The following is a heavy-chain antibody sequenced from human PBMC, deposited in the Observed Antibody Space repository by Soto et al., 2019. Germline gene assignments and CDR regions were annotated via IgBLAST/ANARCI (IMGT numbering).Heavy chain of an antibody. J-gene: IGHJ6*02. V-gene: IGHV4-38-2*01. CDR2: IYHGGST. Sequence: SETLSLTCAVSGYSISSGYYWGWIRQPPGKGLEWIGSIYHGGSTYYNPSLKSRVTISVDTSKNQFSLKLSSVTAADTAVYYCARQRGYYYYGMDVWGQGTTVTVSS. CDR3: ARQRGYYYYGMDV. D-gene: IGHD3-10*01. CDR1: GYSISSGYY.